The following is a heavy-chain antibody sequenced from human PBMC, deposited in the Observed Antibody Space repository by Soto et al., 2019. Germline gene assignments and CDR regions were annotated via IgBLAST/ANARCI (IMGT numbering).Heavy chain of an antibody. J-gene: IGHJ2*01. CDR2: INPGNGNT. V-gene: IGHV1-3*01. Sequence: ASVKVSCKASGYTFTNYAMHWVRQAPGQRLEWMGWINPGNGNTRYSQNIQGRVTITRDTSASTAYMELSSLRSEDTAVYYCAREQVVVATTPRWYFDLWGRGTLVTVSS. D-gene: IGHD2-15*01. CDR3: AREQVVVATTPRWYFDL. CDR1: GYTFTNYA.